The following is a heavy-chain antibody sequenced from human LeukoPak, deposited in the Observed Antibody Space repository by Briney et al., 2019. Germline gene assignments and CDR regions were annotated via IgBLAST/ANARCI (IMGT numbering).Heavy chain of an antibody. J-gene: IGHJ4*02. V-gene: IGHV4-39*07. CDR1: GGSISSSSYY. D-gene: IGHD3-9*01. Sequence: ASETLSLTCTVSGGSISSSSYYWGWIRQPPGKGLEWIGSIYYSGSTNYNPSLKSRVTISVDTSKNQFSLKLSSVTAADTAVYYCAREAAYYDILTGFFPGPYFDYWGQGTLVTVSS. CDR2: IYYSGST. CDR3: AREAAYYDILTGFFPGPYFDY.